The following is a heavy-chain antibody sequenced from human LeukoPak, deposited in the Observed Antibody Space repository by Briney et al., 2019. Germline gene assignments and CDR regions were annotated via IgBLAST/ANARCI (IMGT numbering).Heavy chain of an antibody. CDR3: AKAEIAARQINLRVGGYYYMDV. J-gene: IGHJ6*03. Sequence: PGGSLRLSCAASGFTFSSYWMSWVRQAPGKGLEWVANIKQDGSEKYYVDSVKGRFTISRDNAKNSLYLQMNSLRAEDTAVYYCAKAEIAARQINLRVGGYYYMDVWGKRTTVTVSS. V-gene: IGHV3-7*03. CDR2: IKQDGSEK. D-gene: IGHD6-6*01. CDR1: GFTFSSYW.